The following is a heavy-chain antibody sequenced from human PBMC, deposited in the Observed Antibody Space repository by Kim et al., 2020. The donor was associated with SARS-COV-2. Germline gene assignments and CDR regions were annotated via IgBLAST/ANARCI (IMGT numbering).Heavy chain of an antibody. D-gene: IGHD3-22*01. CDR3: ARQVDYYDGGY. CDR2: IYYSGST. J-gene: IGHJ4*02. CDR1: GGSISSSSYY. V-gene: IGHV4-39*01. Sequence: SETLSLTCTVSGGSISSSSYYWGWIRQPPGKGLEWIGSIYYSGSTYYNPSLKSRVTISVDTSKNQFSLKLSSVTAADTAVYYCARQVDYYDGGYWGQGTL.